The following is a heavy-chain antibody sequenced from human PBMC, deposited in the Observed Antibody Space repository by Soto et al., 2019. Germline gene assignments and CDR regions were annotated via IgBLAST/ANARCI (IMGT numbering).Heavy chain of an antibody. D-gene: IGHD5-12*01. CDR1: SYW. Sequence: SYWIGWVRQMPGKGLEWMGIIYPGDSDTRYSPSFQGQVTISADKSISTAYLQWSSLKASDTAMYYCATHSGYDPPYYYYMDVWGKGTTVTVSS. CDR2: IYPGDSDT. CDR3: ATHSGYDPPYYYYMDV. J-gene: IGHJ6*03. V-gene: IGHV5-51*01.